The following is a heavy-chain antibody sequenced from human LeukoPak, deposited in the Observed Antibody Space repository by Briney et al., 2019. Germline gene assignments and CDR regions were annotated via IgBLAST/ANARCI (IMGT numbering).Heavy chain of an antibody. J-gene: IGHJ4*02. CDR2: IYYSGST. CDR1: GGSMSPYH. V-gene: IGHV4-59*08. CDR3: ARAVSGRFDY. Sequence: SETLSLTCTVSGGSMSPYHWGWIRQPPGKGLEWTGYIYYSGSTNYNPSLNSRVTISVDTSRNQFSLRLSSVTAADTAIYYCARAVSGRFDYWGQGTLVTVSS. D-gene: IGHD6-19*01.